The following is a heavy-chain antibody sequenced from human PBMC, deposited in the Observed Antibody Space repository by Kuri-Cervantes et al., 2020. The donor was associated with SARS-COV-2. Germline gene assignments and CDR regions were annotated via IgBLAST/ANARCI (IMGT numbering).Heavy chain of an antibody. J-gene: IGHJ4*02. CDR1: GFLFSASA. V-gene: IGHV3-73*01. Sequence: GESLKISCEVSGFLFSASAIHWVRQGSGKGLEWVGRVRGKANNYATAYAASVKGRFTISRDDSKNMAYLQMNSLKTEDTAVYYCAKDPKLNDYGDYFDYWGQGTLVTVSS. CDR3: AKDPKLNDYGDYFDY. D-gene: IGHD4-17*01. CDR2: VRGKANNYAT.